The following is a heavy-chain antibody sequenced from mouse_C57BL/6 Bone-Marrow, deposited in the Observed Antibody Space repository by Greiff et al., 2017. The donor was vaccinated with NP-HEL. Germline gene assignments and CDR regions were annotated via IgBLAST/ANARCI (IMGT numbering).Heavy chain of an antibody. CDR2: IWRGGST. Sequence: VQLQESGPGLVQPSQSLSITCTVSGFSLTSYGVHWVRQSPGKGLEWLGVIWRGGSTDYNAAFMSRLSITKDNSKSQVFFKMNSLQADDTAIYYCATPLYGSSVYYAMDYWGQGTSVTVSS. V-gene: IGHV2-5*01. J-gene: IGHJ4*01. CDR3: ATPLYGSSVYYAMDY. CDR1: GFSLTSYG. D-gene: IGHD1-1*01.